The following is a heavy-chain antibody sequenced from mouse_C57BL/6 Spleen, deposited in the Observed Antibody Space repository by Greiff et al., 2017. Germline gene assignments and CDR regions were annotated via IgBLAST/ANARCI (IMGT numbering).Heavy chain of an antibody. Sequence: EVQLVESGGGLVQPKGSLKLSCAASGFSFNTYAMNWVRQAPGKGLEWVARIRSKSNNYATYYADSVKDRFTIYRDDSESMLYLQMNNLTTEDTAMYYCVRLVSNYVYYAMDYWGQGTSVTVSS. D-gene: IGHD2-5*01. CDR3: VRLVSNYVYYAMDY. J-gene: IGHJ4*01. V-gene: IGHV10-1*01. CDR1: GFSFNTYA. CDR2: IRSKSNNYAT.